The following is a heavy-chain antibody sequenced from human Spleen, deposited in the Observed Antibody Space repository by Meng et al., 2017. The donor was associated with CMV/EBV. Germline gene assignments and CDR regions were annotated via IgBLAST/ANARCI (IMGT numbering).Heavy chain of an antibody. D-gene: IGHD2-2*01. V-gene: IGHV4-38-2*02. Sequence: GSLRLSCTVSGYSISSGYYWGWIRQPPGKGLEWIGSIYHSGSTYYNPSLKSRVTISVDTSKNQFSLKLSSVTAADTAVYYCVRVVPAAPVDYWGQGTLVTVSS. J-gene: IGHJ4*02. CDR3: VRVVPAAPVDY. CDR2: IYHSGST. CDR1: GYSISSGYY.